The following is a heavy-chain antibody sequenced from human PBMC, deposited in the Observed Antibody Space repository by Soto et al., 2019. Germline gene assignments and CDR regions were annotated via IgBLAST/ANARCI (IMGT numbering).Heavy chain of an antibody. CDR3: ARADYYDQGPYFDY. CDR1: GFTFSSYS. J-gene: IGHJ4*02. Sequence: EVQLVESGGGLVQPGGSLRLSCAASGFTFSSYSMNWVRQAPGKGLEWVSYISSSSSTIYYADSVKGRFTISRDNAKNSLYLQMNSLRDEDTAVYYCARADYYDQGPYFDYWGQGTLVTVSS. D-gene: IGHD3-22*01. V-gene: IGHV3-48*02. CDR2: ISSSSSTI.